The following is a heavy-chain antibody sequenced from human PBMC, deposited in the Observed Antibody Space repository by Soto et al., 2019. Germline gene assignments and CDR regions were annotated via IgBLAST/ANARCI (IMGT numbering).Heavy chain of an antibody. CDR2: IIPIFATS. CDR3: ARNSYGDYGGGRFRYYFDY. Sequence: ASVKVSCKASGGTFSSYAISWVRQAPGQGLEWMGGIIPIFATSNYAQKFQDRVTITADESTSTAYMELSSLRSEDTAVYYCARNSYGDYGGGRFRYYFDYWGQGTLVTVSS. CDR1: GGTFSSYA. V-gene: IGHV1-69*13. D-gene: IGHD4-17*01. J-gene: IGHJ4*02.